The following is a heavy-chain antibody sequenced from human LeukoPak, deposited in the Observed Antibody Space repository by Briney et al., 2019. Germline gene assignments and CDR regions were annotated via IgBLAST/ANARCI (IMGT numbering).Heavy chain of an antibody. Sequence: ASVKVSCKASGYTFTGYYMHWVRQAPGQGLEWMGWINPNSGGTNYAQKFQGRVTMTRDTSISTAYMELSRLRSDDTAVYYCARVARLPDSLNYYYMDVWGKGTTVTVSS. D-gene: IGHD2-15*01. CDR1: GYTFTGYY. CDR3: ARVARLPDSLNYYYMDV. J-gene: IGHJ6*03. CDR2: INPNSGGT. V-gene: IGHV1-2*02.